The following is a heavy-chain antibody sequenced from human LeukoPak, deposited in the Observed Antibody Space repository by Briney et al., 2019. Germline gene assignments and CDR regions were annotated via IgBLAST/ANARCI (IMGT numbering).Heavy chain of an antibody. D-gene: IGHD3-10*01. CDR2: IKSDGSNI. CDR1: GFTFSSYW. J-gene: IGHJ4*02. CDR3: AKAIWVAATSSWFCLDY. V-gene: IGHV3-74*01. Sequence: EAGGSLRLSCAASGFTFSSYWMHWVRQPPGKGLVWVSRIKSDGSNIVYADSVKGRFTISRDDAKNTLYLQMNSLRPEDTAVYYCAKAIWVAATSSWFCLDYWGQGTLVTVSS.